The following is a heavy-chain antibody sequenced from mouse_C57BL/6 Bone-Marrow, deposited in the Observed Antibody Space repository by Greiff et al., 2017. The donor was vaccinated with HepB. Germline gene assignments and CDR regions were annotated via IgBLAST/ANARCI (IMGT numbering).Heavy chain of an antibody. Sequence: EVQRVESGGGLVKPGGSLKLSCAASGFTFSSYTMSWVRQTPEKRLEWVATISGGGGNTYYPDSVKGRFTISRDNAKNTLYLQMSSLRSEDTALYYCASDYYGSSYHYAMDYWVKEPQSPSPQ. CDR3: ASDYYGSSYHYAMDY. J-gene: IGHJ4*01. CDR1: GFTFSSYT. V-gene: IGHV5-9*01. CDR2: ISGGGGNT. D-gene: IGHD1-1*01.